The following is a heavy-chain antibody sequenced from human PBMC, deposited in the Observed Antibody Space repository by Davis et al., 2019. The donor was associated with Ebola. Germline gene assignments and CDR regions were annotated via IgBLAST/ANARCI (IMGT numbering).Heavy chain of an antibody. V-gene: IGHV4-34*01. J-gene: IGHJ4*02. CDR3: ARGLGGYNDPFDY. CDR1: GGSFSGYY. Sequence: SETLSLTCAVYGGSFSGYYWRWIRQPPGKGLEWIGEINHSGSTNYNPSLKSRVTISVDTSKNQFSLKLSSVTAAGTAVYYCARGLGGYNDPFDYWGQGTLVTVSS. CDR2: INHSGST. D-gene: IGHD5-24*01.